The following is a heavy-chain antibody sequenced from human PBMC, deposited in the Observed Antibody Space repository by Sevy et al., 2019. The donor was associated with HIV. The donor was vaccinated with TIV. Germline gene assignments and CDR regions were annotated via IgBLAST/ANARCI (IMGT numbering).Heavy chain of an antibody. D-gene: IGHD4-17*01. CDR1: GYTFTDYY. Sequence: ASVKVSCKASGYTFTDYYIHWVRQAPGQGLEWMAWINPNDGVTNYAQMFQGGVTVTRDTSVSTAYMELRGLRYDDTAIYYCARLTTMPTSDLYGMDVWGQGTTVTVSS. CDR2: INPNDGVT. CDR3: ARLTTMPTSDLYGMDV. J-gene: IGHJ6*02. V-gene: IGHV1-2*02.